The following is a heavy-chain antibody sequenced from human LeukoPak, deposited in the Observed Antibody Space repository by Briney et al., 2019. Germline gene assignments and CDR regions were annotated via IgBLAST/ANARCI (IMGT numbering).Heavy chain of an antibody. V-gene: IGHV1-18*01. J-gene: IGHJ4*02. CDR2: ISAYNVNT. CDR1: GYTFTSYG. Sequence: ASVKVSCKASGYTFTSYGISWVRQAPGQGLEWMGWISAYNVNTNYAQKLQGRVTLTTDTSTSTAYMELRNLRSDDTATYFCARRNYGKLHFDYWGQGTLVTVSS. CDR3: ARRNYGKLHFDY. D-gene: IGHD1-7*01.